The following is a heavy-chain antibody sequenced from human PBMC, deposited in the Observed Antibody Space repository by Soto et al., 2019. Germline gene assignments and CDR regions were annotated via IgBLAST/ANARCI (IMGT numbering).Heavy chain of an antibody. J-gene: IGHJ6*03. CDR3: ARGALAAAGTYYYYYMDV. V-gene: IGHV4-59*01. Sequence: SETLSLTCTVSGGSISSYYWSWIRQPPGKGLEWIGYIYYSGSTNYNPSLKSRVTISVDTSKNQFSLKLSSVTAADTAVYYCARGALAAAGTYYYYYMDVWGKGTTVTVSS. D-gene: IGHD6-13*01. CDR2: IYYSGST. CDR1: GGSISSYY.